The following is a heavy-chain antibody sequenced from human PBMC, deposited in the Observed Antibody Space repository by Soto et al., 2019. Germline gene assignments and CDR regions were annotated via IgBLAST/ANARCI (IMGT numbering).Heavy chain of an antibody. CDR2: LVARPGST. D-gene: IGHD2-15*01. V-gene: IGHV1-58*01. CDR3: ADDEGGNGSWKVSQYYYFSGMDV. CDR1: AFNFTSSA. J-gene: IGHJ6*02. Sequence: AKVSCKPSAFNFTSSAVQWVRHPRAERLEWIGWLVARPGSTNYAQKFQERVTITRDMATSTAYMELSSLRSEDTAVYYCADDEGGNGSWKVSQYYYFSGMDVWG.